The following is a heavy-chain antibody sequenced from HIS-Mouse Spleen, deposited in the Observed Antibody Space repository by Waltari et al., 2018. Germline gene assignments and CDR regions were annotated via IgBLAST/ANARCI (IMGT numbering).Heavy chain of an antibody. CDR3: AREIPYSSSWYDWYFDL. CDR1: GGSISSSSYY. V-gene: IGHV4-39*07. CDR2: IHYSGST. J-gene: IGHJ2*01. Sequence: QLQLQESGPGLVKPSETLSLTCTVSGGSISSSSYYWGWIRQPPGKGLEWIGSIHYSGSTSYNPSRKSRGTISVDTSKNQFSLKLSSVTAADTAVYYCAREIPYSSSWYDWYFDLWGRGTLVTVSS. D-gene: IGHD6-13*01.